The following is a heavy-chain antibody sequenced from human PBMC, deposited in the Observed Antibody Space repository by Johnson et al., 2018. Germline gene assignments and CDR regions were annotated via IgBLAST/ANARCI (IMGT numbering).Heavy chain of an antibody. Sequence: QVQLVQSGAEVKKAGASVKVSCRASGYILTVHYLHWVRQAPGQGLEWMGWINPKSGDKGYAQKFQGRVTMTRDTSINTAYMEMTSLKSEDTAVYYCARLMGVTLDWGQGTLVTVSS. D-gene: IGHD1-1*01. CDR1: GYILTVHY. CDR2: INPKSGDK. J-gene: IGHJ4*02. CDR3: ARLMGVTLD. V-gene: IGHV1-2*02.